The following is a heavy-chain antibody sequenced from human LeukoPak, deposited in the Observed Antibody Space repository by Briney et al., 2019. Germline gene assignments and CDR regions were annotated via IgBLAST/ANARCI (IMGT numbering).Heavy chain of an antibody. CDR1: GFILRDFW. V-gene: IGHV3-7*01. Sequence: AGGSLRLSCAASGFILRDFWMARVRQAPGKGLEWVANIKQDGSEKYYLDSVKGRFTISRDNAKNSLYLQMNSLRAEDTALYYCAREISAAGGGSDFWGQGTLVTVSS. CDR2: IKQDGSEK. D-gene: IGHD6-25*01. J-gene: IGHJ4*02. CDR3: AREISAAGGGSDF.